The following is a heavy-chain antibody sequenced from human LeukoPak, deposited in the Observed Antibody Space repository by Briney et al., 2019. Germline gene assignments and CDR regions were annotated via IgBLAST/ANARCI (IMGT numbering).Heavy chain of an antibody. Sequence: GGSLRLSCATSGFTFSSSAMSWVRQPPGKGLAWVSTISGSGGGTYYADSVKGRFTISRDNSKNTLYLQMNSLRAEDTAVFYCGKLFYSSGMYHFDYWGQGTLVTVSS. CDR2: ISGSGGGT. V-gene: IGHV3-23*01. CDR1: GFTFSSSA. D-gene: IGHD3-10*01. CDR3: GKLFYSSGMYHFDY. J-gene: IGHJ4*02.